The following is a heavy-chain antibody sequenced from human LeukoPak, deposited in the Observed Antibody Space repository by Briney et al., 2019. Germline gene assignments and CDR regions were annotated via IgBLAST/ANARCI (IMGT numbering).Heavy chain of an antibody. CDR2: INPNSGGT. CDR1: GYIFKNYS. D-gene: IGHD4/OR15-4a*01. Sequence: ASVKVSCKGSGYIFKNYSISWVRQATGEGLEWMGWINPNSGGTNYAQKFQGRVTMTRDTSISTAYMELSRLRSDDTAVYYCARDGMTIAEYFQHWGQGTLVTVSS. J-gene: IGHJ1*01. CDR3: ARDGMTIAEYFQH. V-gene: IGHV1-2*02.